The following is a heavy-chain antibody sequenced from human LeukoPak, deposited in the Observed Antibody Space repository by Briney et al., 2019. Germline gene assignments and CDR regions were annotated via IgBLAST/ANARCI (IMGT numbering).Heavy chain of an antibody. CDR3: ARREDFWYFDL. V-gene: IGHV4-59*08. CDR1: GGSISTYY. CDR2: IYYTGST. J-gene: IGHJ2*01. Sequence: SETLSLTCTISGGSISTYYWSWIRQPPGKGLEWIGYIYYTGSTNYNPSLKSRVTFSVDTSKNHLSLKLISVTAADTAVYYCARREDFWYFDLWGRGTLVTVSS.